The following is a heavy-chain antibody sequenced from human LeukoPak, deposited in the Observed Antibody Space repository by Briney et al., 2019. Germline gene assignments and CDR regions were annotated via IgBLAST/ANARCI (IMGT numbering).Heavy chain of an antibody. J-gene: IGHJ4*02. CDR2: IKPDGSLQ. V-gene: IGHV3-7*01. Sequence: PGGSLRLSCTASGFSFSSFWIAWVRQAPGKGLEWVANIKPDGSLQFYGDSVKGRFTISRDNAKNSLYLQMNNLRAEERALYYCATSYDSSGCDWGKGTLVTVSS. D-gene: IGHD3-22*01. CDR1: GFSFSSFW. CDR3: ATSYDSSGCD.